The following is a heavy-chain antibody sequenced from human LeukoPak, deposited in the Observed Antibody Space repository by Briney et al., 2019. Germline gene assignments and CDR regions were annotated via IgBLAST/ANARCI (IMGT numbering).Heavy chain of an antibody. J-gene: IGHJ4*02. Sequence: GESLKISCKGSGYSFTSYWIAWVRQMPGKGLEWMGIIYPGDSKTRYGPSFEGQVTFSVDKSINTAYLQWSNLKASDTATYYCARSNGSTSGWLPFDYWGQGTLVTVSS. CDR3: ARSNGSTSGWLPFDY. CDR2: IYPGDSKT. V-gene: IGHV5-51*01. D-gene: IGHD6-19*01. CDR1: GYSFTSYW.